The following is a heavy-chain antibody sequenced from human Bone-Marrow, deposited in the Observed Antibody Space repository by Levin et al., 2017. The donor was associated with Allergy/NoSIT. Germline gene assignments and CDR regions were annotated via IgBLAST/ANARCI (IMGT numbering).Heavy chain of an antibody. CDR2: ISWNSDQI. J-gene: IGHJ4*02. V-gene: IGHV3-9*01. D-gene: IGHD2/OR15-2a*01. Sequence: QAGGSLRLSCAASGFDLDDYAMSWVRQVPGKGLEWVSDISWNSDQITYADSVRGRFIISRDNAKNSLYLEMNSLRFEDTAFYFCARSTVYGFFDYWGQGALVTVSS. CDR1: GFDLDDYA. CDR3: ARSTVYGFFDY.